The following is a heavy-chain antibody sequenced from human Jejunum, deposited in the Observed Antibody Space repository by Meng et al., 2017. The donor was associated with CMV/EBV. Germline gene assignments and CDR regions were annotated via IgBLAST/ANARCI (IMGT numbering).Heavy chain of an antibody. J-gene: IGHJ4*02. D-gene: IGHD4-23*01. V-gene: IGHV4-31*02. CDR2: IYYNGNT. CDR1: GDSIGGPHNY. CDR3: ARDPYGGNSGIDY. Sequence: VSGDSIGGPHNYWSWIRQHPVKGLEWIGYIYYNGNTFYNPSLQSRFTMSVDTSKNQFSLHLDSVTAADTAVYYCARDPYGGNSGIDYWGQGTLVTVSS.